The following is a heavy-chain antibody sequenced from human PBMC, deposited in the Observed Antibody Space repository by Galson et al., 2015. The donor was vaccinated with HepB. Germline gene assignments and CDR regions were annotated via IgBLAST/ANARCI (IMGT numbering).Heavy chain of an antibody. CDR1: GFTFSSLG. J-gene: IGHJ4*02. Sequence: SLRLSCAASGFTFSSLGMTWVRQAPGKGLECVSAIGVNAGSTDYADSVKGRFTISRDNSKNMLYLQMNNLRAEDTAVYYCAKDTDNIDYWGQGTMVTVSS. CDR2: IGVNAGST. V-gene: IGHV3-23*01. D-gene: IGHD5-24*01. CDR3: AKDTDNIDY.